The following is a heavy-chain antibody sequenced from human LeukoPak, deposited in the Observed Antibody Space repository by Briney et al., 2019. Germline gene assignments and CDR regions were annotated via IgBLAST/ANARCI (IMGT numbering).Heavy chain of an antibody. J-gene: IGHJ2*01. Sequence: SEPLSLTCTVSGGSISSHYWSWIRQPPGKGLEWIGYIYYSGSTNYNPSLKSRVTISVDTSKNQFSLKLSSVTAADTAVYYCARDRSPFDLWGRGTLVTVSS. D-gene: IGHD6-19*01. CDR1: GGSISSHY. V-gene: IGHV4-59*11. CDR3: ARDRSPFDL. CDR2: IYYSGST.